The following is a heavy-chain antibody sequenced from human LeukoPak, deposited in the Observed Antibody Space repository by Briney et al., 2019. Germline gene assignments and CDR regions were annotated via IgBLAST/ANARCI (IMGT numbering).Heavy chain of an antibody. D-gene: IGHD6-13*01. CDR3: AGQIAAAGKVLYFQH. Sequence: SVKVSCKASEGTFSSYAISCVRQAPGQGLEWMGRIIPILGIANYAQKFQGGVTITADKSTSTAYMELSSLRSDDTAVYYCAGQIAAAGKVLYFQHWGQGTLVTVSS. CDR1: EGTFSSYA. CDR2: IIPILGIA. V-gene: IGHV1-69*04. J-gene: IGHJ1*01.